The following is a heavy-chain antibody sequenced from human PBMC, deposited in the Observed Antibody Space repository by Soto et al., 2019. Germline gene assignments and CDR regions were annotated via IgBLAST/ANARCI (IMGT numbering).Heavy chain of an antibody. D-gene: IGHD3-3*02. CDR1: GSTCSSYG. J-gene: IGHJ4*02. Sequence: GGSLRLSCSPSGSTCSSYGMSWVRQAPGKGLEYVSGISSYGCSQNHADSVKCRFTSSRDNSKKTLYLQMSSLRTEDTSVYYCVKDKKFSPVALDHWGQGTLFTVSS. V-gene: IGHV3-64D*06. CDR3: VKDKKFSPVALDH. CDR2: ISSYGCSQ.